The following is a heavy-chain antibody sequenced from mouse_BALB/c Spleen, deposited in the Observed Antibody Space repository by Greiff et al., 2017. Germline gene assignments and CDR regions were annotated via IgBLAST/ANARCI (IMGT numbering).Heavy chain of an antibody. J-gene: IGHJ4*01. Sequence: EVHLVESGGGLVQPGGSRKLSCAASGFTFSSFGMHWVRQAPEKGLEWVAYISSGSSTIYYADTVKGRFTISRDNPKNTLVLQMTSLRSEDTAMYYCARQAMDYWGQGTSVTVSS. V-gene: IGHV5-17*02. CDR3: ARQAMDY. CDR2: ISSGSSTI. CDR1: GFTFSSFG.